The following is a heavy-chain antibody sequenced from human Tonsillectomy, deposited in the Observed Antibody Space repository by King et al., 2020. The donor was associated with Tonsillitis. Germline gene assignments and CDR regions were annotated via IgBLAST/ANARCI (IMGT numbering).Heavy chain of an antibody. CDR2: INPDSVAA. Sequence: VQLVESGADVKKPGASVRVSCRASGYSFTEYSIHWVRQAPGQGLDWMGRINPDSVAADYALRFEDRVTMTTDTSSRTTYLELSRLRSDDTATYFCARDTGGWRSFDYWGQGTLVTVSS. J-gene: IGHJ4*02. CDR3: ARDTGGWRSFDY. D-gene: IGHD2-8*02. CDR1: GYSFTEYS. V-gene: IGHV1-2*06.